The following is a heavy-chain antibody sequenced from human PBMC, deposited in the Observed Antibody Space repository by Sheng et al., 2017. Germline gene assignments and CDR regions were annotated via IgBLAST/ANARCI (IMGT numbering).Heavy chain of an antibody. Sequence: EVQLVESGGGLIQPGGSLRLSCAASGFTLRNYWMHWVRQAPGKGLVWVSTMSGDGASTFYADSVKGRFTFSRDIYKNTLYLQMNSLRAEDTAVYYCARGDGYNYFDHWGQGILVTVSS. CDR2: MSGDGAST. J-gene: IGHJ4*02. CDR1: GFTLRNYW. CDR3: ARGDGYNYFDH. D-gene: IGHD5-12*01. V-gene: IGHV3-74*01.